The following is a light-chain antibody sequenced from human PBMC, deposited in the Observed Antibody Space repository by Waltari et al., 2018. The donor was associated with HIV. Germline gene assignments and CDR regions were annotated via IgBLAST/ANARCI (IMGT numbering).Light chain of an antibody. V-gene: IGLV2-8*01. CDR1: SSDIGASDS. Sequence: QSALTQPPSASGSLGQSVTLSCTGSSSDIGASDSVSWFQQHPNNAPKLLLYEVSKRPSGVPDRFSGSRSGETAFLSVSGLQPDDTAAYFCSSYGDNIRVLFGGGTNLTVL. CDR3: SSYGDNIRVL. J-gene: IGLJ2*01. CDR2: EVS.